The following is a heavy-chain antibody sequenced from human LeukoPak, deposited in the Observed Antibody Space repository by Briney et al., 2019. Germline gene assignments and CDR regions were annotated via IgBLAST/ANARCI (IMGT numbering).Heavy chain of an antibody. Sequence: SETLSLTCTVSGGSISSSSYDWGWIRRPPGKGLERIGSIYYSGSTYYNPSLKSRVTISVDTSKNQFSLKLSSVTAADTAVYYCARHYWAIDNWFDPWGQGTLVTVSS. CDR1: GGSISSSSYD. CDR2: IYYSGST. J-gene: IGHJ5*02. V-gene: IGHV4-39*01. CDR3: ARHYWAIDNWFDP. D-gene: IGHD2-8*02.